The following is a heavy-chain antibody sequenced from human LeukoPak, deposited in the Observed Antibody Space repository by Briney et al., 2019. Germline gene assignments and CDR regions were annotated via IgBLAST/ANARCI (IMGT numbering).Heavy chain of an antibody. CDR1: GGTFSSYA. CDR3: ATTGSPGSGSYYNRNHYYGMDV. Sequence: SVKVSCKASGGTFSSYAISWVRQAPGQGLEWMGRIIPILGIANYAQKFQGRVTITADKSTSTAYMELSSLRSEDTAVYYCATTGSPGSGSYYNRNHYYGMDVWGQGTTVTVSS. V-gene: IGHV1-69*04. J-gene: IGHJ6*02. D-gene: IGHD3-10*01. CDR2: IIPILGIA.